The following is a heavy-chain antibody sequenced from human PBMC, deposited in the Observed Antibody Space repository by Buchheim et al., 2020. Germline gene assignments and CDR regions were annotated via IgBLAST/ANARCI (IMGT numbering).Heavy chain of an antibody. Sequence: QVQVLESGPGLVKPSQTLSLTCSVSGDSISSGTYYWNWIRQPAGKGLEWIGRINRSGSADFNPSLKSRVNISVDTSPKPVPLKLNSVTAADTAVYYCARAYYGGNSNWFGPWGQGTL. V-gene: IGHV4-61*02. CDR3: ARAYYGGNSNWFGP. D-gene: IGHD4-23*01. CDR2: INRSGSA. J-gene: IGHJ5*02. CDR1: GDSISSGTYY.